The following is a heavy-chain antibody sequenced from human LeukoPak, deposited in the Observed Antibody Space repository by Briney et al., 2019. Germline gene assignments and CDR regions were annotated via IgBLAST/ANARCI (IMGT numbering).Heavy chain of an antibody. CDR3: ARIDRYCSSTSCYRGRPFDY. CDR1: GYTFTGYY. D-gene: IGHD2-2*01. J-gene: IGHJ4*02. Sequence: GASVKVSCKASGYTFTGYYMHWVRQAPGQGLEWMGWINPNSGGTNYAQKFQGRVTMTRDTSISTAYMELSRLRSDDTAVYYCARIDRYCSSTSCYRGRPFDYWGQGTLVTVSS. V-gene: IGHV1-2*02. CDR2: INPNSGGT.